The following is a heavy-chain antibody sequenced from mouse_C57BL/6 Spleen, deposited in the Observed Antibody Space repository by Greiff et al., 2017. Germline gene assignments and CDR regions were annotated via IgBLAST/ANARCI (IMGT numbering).Heavy chain of an antibody. CDR1: GYTFTSYW. CDR3: ARPNYYGSSYYWFAY. CDR2: INPSNGGT. V-gene: IGHV1-53*01. J-gene: IGHJ3*01. Sequence: QVQLQQPGTELVKPGASVKLSCKASGYTFTSYWMHWVKQRPGQGLEWIGNINPSNGGTTYNEKFKSKATLTVDKSSSTAYMQLSSLTSEDSAVYYCARPNYYGSSYYWFAYWGQGTLVTVSA. D-gene: IGHD1-1*01.